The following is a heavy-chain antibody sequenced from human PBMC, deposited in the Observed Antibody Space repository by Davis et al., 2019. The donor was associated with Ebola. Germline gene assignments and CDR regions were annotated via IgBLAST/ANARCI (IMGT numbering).Heavy chain of an antibody. J-gene: IGHJ2*01. CDR2: IYRDGRT. V-gene: IGHV3-53*01. CDR3: ARHVNGDFWYFDL. CDR1: GFIVSDKY. D-gene: IGHD4-17*01. Sequence: PGGSLRLSCAASGFIVSDKYMSWVRQAPGKGLEWVSVIYRDGRTYHADSVKGRFTISRDNSKNTVYLQMNSLRAEDTAVYYCARHVNGDFWYFDLWGRGTRVTVSS.